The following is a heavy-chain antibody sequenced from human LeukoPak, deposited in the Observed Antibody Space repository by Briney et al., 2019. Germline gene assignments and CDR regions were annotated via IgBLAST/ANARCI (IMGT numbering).Heavy chain of an antibody. CDR1: GFTFGSYA. J-gene: IGHJ4*02. V-gene: IGHV3-23*01. CDR2: ISGSGGST. CDR3: AGYCSSTSCYINY. Sequence: GGSLRLSCAASGFTFGSYAMSWVRQAPGKGLEWVSAISGSGGSTYYADSVKGRFTISRDNSKNTLYLQMNSLRAEDTAVYYCAGYCSSTSCYINYWGQGTLVTVSS. D-gene: IGHD2-2*02.